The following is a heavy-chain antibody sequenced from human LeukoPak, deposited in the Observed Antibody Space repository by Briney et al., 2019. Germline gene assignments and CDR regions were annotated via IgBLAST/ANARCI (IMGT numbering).Heavy chain of an antibody. CDR3: ARHLSGDDAFDI. Sequence: SETLSLTCTVSGGSISSYYWSWIRQPPRKGLEWIGYIYTSGSTNYNPSLKSRVTISVDTSKNQFSLKLSSVTAADTAVYYCARHLSGDDAFDIWGQGTMVTVSS. CDR2: IYTSGST. J-gene: IGHJ3*02. V-gene: IGHV4-4*09. D-gene: IGHD6-25*01. CDR1: GGSISSYY.